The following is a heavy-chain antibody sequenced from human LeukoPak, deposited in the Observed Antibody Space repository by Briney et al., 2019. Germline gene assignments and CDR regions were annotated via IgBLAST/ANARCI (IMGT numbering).Heavy chain of an antibody. J-gene: IGHJ6*02. CDR2: ISSSSTTI. V-gene: IGHV3-48*01. CDR3: ARDRSSGWYYYYGMDV. Sequence: GGSLRLSCAASGFTFSSYSMNWVRQAPGEGLEWVSHISSSSTTIYYADSVKGRFTISRDNARNSLYLQMNSLRAEDTAVYYCARDRSSGWYYYYGMDVWGQGTTVTVSS. D-gene: IGHD6-19*01. CDR1: GFTFSSYS.